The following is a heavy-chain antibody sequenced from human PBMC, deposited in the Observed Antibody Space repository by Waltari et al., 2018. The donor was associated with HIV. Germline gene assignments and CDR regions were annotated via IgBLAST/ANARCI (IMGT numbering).Heavy chain of an antibody. CDR3: AKDSMGAIDVEDYFDF. Sequence: EVQLLESGGGLVQPGGSLRLACAPSGFIFSNYALTWVRQAPGKGLEWVSTIRSIGDTTYYADSVKGRFTTTRANSKDTLYLQMNSLRAEDTAVYYCAKDSMGAIDVEDYFDFWGQGTLVTVSS. CDR2: IRSIGDTT. CDR1: GFIFSNYA. J-gene: IGHJ4*02. D-gene: IGHD1-26*01. V-gene: IGHV3-23*01.